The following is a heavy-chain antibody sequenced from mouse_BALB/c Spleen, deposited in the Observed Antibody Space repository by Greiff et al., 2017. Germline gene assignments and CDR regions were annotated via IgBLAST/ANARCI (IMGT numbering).Heavy chain of an antibody. J-gene: IGHJ1*01. V-gene: IGHV1-62-2*01. D-gene: IGHD2-12*01. CDR2: FYPGSGSI. CDR1: GYTFTEYI. CDR3: ARHEEGGDDEYFDV. Sequence: VMLVESGAELVKPGASVKLSCKASGYTFTEYIIHWVKQRSGQGLEWIGWFYPGSGSIKYNEKFKDKATLTADKSSSTVYMELSRLTSEDSAVYFCARHEEGGDDEYFDVWGAGTTVTVSS.